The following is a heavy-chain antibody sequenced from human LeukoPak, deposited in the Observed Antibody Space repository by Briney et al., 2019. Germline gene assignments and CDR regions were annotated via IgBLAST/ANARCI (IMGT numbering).Heavy chain of an antibody. V-gene: IGHV4-38-2*01. J-gene: IGHJ4*02. CDR2: INHSGST. Sequence: SETLSLTCAVSGYSISSGYYWGWIRQPPGKGLEWIGEINHSGSTNYNSSLKSRVTISVDTSKNQFSLKLSSVTAADTAVYYCARATMVRGGKFDYWGQGTLVTVSS. CDR1: GYSISSGYY. CDR3: ARATMVRGGKFDY. D-gene: IGHD3-10*01.